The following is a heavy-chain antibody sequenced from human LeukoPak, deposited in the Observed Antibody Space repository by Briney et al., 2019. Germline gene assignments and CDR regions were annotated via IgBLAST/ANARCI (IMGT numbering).Heavy chain of an antibody. CDR1: GGSISYYY. D-gene: IGHD3-22*01. CDR2: VYYSGTT. Sequence: PETLSLTCTVSGGSISYYYWSWIRQSPGKGLEWIGYVYYSGTTNYNPSLKSRVTISVDTSKNQFSLQLRSVTAADTAVYYCARPYYYDSRIDPWGQGILVTVSS. J-gene: IGHJ5*02. V-gene: IGHV4-59*01. CDR3: ARPYYYDSRIDP.